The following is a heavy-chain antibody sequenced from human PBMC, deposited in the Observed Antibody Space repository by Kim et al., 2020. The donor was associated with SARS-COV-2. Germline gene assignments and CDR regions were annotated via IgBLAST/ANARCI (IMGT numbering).Heavy chain of an antibody. J-gene: IGHJ4*02. D-gene: IGHD3-10*01. CDR3: AKWWFREKTLDY. V-gene: IGHV3-23*01. Sequence: YYADSVKGRFTISRDNSKNTLYLQMNSLRAEDTAVYYCAKWWFREKTLDYWGQGTLVTVSS.